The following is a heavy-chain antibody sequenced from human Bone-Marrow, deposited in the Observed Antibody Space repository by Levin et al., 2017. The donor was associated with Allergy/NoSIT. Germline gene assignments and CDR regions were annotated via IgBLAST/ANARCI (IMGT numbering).Heavy chain of an antibody. Sequence: SQTLSLTCVISGDIVSGNSVSWNWIRQSPSRGLEWLGRTNFRSTWFNDYAVSVKSRINITADTSENQFSLRLNAVTPEDAAVYYCARDVASTGHKYQVDYTAFYALDVWGQGTTVTVSS. D-gene: IGHD2-2*01. CDR3: ARDVASTGHKYQVDYTAFYALDV. CDR2: TNFRSTWFN. V-gene: IGHV6-1*01. CDR1: GDIVSGNSVS. J-gene: IGHJ6*02.